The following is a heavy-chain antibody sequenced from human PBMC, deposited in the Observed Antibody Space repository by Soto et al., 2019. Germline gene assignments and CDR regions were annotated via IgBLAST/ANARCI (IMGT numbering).Heavy chain of an antibody. CDR1: GGSISSYY. CDR2: IYYSGST. CDR3: ARQRGSIDY. D-gene: IGHD1-26*01. Sequence: PSETLSLICTVSGGSISSYYWSWIRQPPGKGLEWIGYIYYSGSTNYNPSLKSRVTISVDTSKNQFSLKLSSVTAADTAVYYCARQRGSIDYWGQGTLVTVSS. J-gene: IGHJ4*02. V-gene: IGHV4-59*08.